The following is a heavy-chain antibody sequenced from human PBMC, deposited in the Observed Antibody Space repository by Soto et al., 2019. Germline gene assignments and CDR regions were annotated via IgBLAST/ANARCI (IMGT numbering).Heavy chain of an antibody. D-gene: IGHD1-26*01. CDR3: ERLVRVMGGTPSCFVP. Sequence: GGSLRLSCTASGFTFSSYSMNWVRQAPGKGLEWVSSISSSSSYIYYADSVKGRFTISRDNAKNSLYLQMNSLRAEDTAVYYCERLVRVMGGTPSCFVPSGKGTL. V-gene: IGHV3-21*01. CDR1: GFTFSSYS. J-gene: IGHJ5*02. CDR2: ISSSSSYI.